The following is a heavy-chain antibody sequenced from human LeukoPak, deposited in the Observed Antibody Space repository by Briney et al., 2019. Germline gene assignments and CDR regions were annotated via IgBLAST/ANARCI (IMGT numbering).Heavy chain of an antibody. CDR2: ISYDGSNK. V-gene: IGHV3-30*18. D-gene: IGHD4-23*01. Sequence: GGSLRLSCAASGFTFSSYGMHWVRQAPGKGLEWVAVISYDGSNKYYADSVKGRFTISRDNSKNTLYLQTNSLRAEDTAVYYCAKDLYYGGKEAEGYFDYWGQGTLVTVSS. J-gene: IGHJ4*02. CDR3: AKDLYYGGKEAEGYFDY. CDR1: GFTFSSYG.